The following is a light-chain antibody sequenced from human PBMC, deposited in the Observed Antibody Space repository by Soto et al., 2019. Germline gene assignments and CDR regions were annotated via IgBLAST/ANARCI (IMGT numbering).Light chain of an antibody. CDR3: QSYDSSLGGSGV. V-gene: IGLV1-40*01. CDR1: TSNIGAGYD. Sequence: QSVLTQPPSVSGVPGQSVTISCTGSTSNIGAGYDVHWYQQLPGTAPKLLIYGNTNRPSGVPDRFSGSKSGTSASLAITGLQAEDEADYYCQSYDSSLGGSGVFGTGTKVTVL. J-gene: IGLJ1*01. CDR2: GNT.